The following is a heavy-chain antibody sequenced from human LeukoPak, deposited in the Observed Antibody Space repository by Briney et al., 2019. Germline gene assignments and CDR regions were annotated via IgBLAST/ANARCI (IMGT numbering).Heavy chain of an antibody. J-gene: IGHJ5*02. CDR1: GFTFSSYG. CDR2: ISYDGSNK. CDR3: AKVNSRGYSYGRPGWFDP. D-gene: IGHD5-18*01. V-gene: IGHV3-33*05. Sequence: PGGSLRLSCAASGFTFSSYGMHWVRQAPDKGLEWVAVISYDGSNKYYADSVKGRFTISRDNSKNTLYLQMNSLRAEDTAVYYCAKVNSRGYSYGRPGWFDPWGQGTLVTVSS.